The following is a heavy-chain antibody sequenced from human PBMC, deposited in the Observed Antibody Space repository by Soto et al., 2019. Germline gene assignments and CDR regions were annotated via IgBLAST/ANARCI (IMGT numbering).Heavy chain of an antibody. CDR2: KSGSGAST. CDR3: AKGASYDLWSAFEY. V-gene: IGHV3-23*01. D-gene: IGHD3-3*01. Sequence: HPGGSLRLSCAASGFSFSNYAMNWVRQAPGKRLEWVSGKSGSGASTHYADSVKGRFTISRDNSKNTLYLQMNSLRADDTAVYYCAKGASYDLWSAFEYWGQGTLVTVSS. J-gene: IGHJ4*02. CDR1: GFSFSNYA.